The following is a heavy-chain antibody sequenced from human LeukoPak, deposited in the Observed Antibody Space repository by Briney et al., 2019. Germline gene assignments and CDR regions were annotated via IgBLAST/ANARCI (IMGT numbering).Heavy chain of an antibody. Sequence: SETLSLTCIVSGGSISSISSNNYHWGWIRQPPGKGLEWIGSIYYSGSTYYNPSLKSRVTISVDTSKNQFSLKLSSVTAADTAVYYCARHYGPWGQGTLVTVSS. J-gene: IGHJ4*02. CDR1: GGSISSISSNNYH. D-gene: IGHD3-10*01. V-gene: IGHV4-39*01. CDR2: IYYSGST. CDR3: ARHYGP.